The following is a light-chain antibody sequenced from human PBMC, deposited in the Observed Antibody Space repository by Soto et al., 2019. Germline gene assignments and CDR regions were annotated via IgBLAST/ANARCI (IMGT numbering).Light chain of an antibody. J-gene: IGLJ2*01. CDR2: LNSDGSH. V-gene: IGLV4-69*01. CDR3: QTWGTGTVV. Sequence: PVLTQSPSASASLGASVKLTCTLSSGHNSYAIAWHQQQPEKGPRYLMKLNSDGSHSKGDGIPDRFSGSSSGAERYLTISSLQSEDEADYYCQTWGTGTVVFGGGTKLTVL. CDR1: SGHNSYA.